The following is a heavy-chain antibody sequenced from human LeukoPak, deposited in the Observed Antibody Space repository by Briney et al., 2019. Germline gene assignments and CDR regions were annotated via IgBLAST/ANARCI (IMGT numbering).Heavy chain of an antibody. J-gene: IGHJ4*02. D-gene: IGHD1-26*01. CDR1: GGSISSYY. CDR2: VYNSGST. Sequence: PSETLSLTCTVSGGSISSYYWRWIRQPPGKGLEWIGYVYNSGSTNYNPSLKSRVTISVDTSKNQFSLNLNSVTAADTAVYYCARDQGVVGAYFDYWGQGTLVTVSS. V-gene: IGHV4-59*01. CDR3: ARDQGVVGAYFDY.